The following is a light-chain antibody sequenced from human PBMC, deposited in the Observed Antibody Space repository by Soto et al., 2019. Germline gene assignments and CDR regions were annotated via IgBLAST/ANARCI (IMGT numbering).Light chain of an antibody. CDR2: EGI. Sequence: QSALTQPASLSGSPGQSLTISCTGMGTDGGNSYLVSWYQHLPGKAPKVIIYEGIKRPSAISARFSASSSGGVASLTISGLQAEDEADYYCCSYAGSSTWVFGGGTKLTVL. J-gene: IGLJ2*01. V-gene: IGLV2-23*01. CDR1: GTDGGNSYL. CDR3: CSYAGSSTWV.